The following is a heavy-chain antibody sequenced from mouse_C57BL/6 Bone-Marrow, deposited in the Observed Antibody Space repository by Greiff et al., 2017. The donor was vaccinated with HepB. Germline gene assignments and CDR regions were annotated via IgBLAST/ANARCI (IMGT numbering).Heavy chain of an antibody. CDR3: AISPYYYGSSPFAY. CDR2: IWRGGST. CDR1: GFSLTSYG. J-gene: IGHJ3*01. Sequence: QVQLQQSGPGLVQPSQSLSITCTVSGFSLTSYGVHWVRQSPGNGLEWLGVIWRGGSTDYNAAFMSRLSITKDNSQSQVFFKMNSLQADDTAIYYCAISPYYYGSSPFAYWGQGTLVTVSA. V-gene: IGHV2-5*01. D-gene: IGHD1-1*01.